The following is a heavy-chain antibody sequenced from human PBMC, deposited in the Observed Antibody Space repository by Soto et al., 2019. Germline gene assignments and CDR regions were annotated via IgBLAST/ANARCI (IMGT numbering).Heavy chain of an antibody. D-gene: IGHD2-2*01. V-gene: IGHV3-33*01. CDR3: ARDPTFRYCSSTSCYPYYFDY. CDR1: GFTFSSYG. Sequence: QVQLVESEGGVVQPGRSLRLSCAASGFTFSSYGMHWVRQAPGKGLEWVAVIWYDGSNKYYADSVKGRFTISRDNSKNTLYLQMNSLRAEDTAVYYCARDPTFRYCSSTSCYPYYFDYWGQGTLVTVSS. CDR2: IWYDGSNK. J-gene: IGHJ4*02.